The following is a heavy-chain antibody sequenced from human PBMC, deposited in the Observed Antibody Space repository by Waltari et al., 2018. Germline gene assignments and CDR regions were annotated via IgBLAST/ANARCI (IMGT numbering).Heavy chain of an antibody. CDR1: GFPFSNYW. CDR2: IKQDGSQT. J-gene: IGHJ4*02. CDR3: ARDRGWNTLDY. V-gene: IGHV3-7*04. Sequence: EVQLVESGGGLVQPGGSLRLSCAASGFPFSNYWISWVRQAPGRGLGWVANIKQDGSQTYYVDSVKGRFTISRDNARNSLYLQMDSLRDEDTALYYCARDRGWNTLDYWGQGTLVTVSS. D-gene: IGHD6-19*01.